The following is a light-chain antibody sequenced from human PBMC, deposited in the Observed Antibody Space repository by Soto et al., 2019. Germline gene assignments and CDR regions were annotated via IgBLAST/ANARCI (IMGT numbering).Light chain of an antibody. Sequence: EIVLTQSPGTLSLSPGERATLSCRASQSVSGNLLAWYQEKPGQAPRLLIYGASSRATGIPDRFSGSGSGTDFTLTISRAEPEDFAVYYCRQYGRSLGLAFGGGTKVDIK. CDR1: QSVSGNL. CDR2: GAS. V-gene: IGKV3-20*01. CDR3: RQYGRSLGLA. J-gene: IGKJ4*01.